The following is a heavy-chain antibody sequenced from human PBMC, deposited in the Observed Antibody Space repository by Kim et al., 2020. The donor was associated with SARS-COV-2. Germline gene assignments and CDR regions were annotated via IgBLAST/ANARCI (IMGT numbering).Heavy chain of an antibody. J-gene: IGHJ5*02. V-gene: IGHV3-11*01. D-gene: IGHD6-13*01. CDR3: ARVAIGSSSWYWFDP. Sequence: AAAVEGRFTISSDNATNSLFLKMNSLIAEDTAVYYCARVAIGSSSWYWFDPWGQGTLVTVSS.